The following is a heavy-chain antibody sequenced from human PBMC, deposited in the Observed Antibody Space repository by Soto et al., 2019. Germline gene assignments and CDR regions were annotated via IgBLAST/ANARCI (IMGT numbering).Heavy chain of an antibody. V-gene: IGHV1-18*01. J-gene: IGHJ6*02. D-gene: IGHD3-22*01. CDR1: GYTFTSYG. CDR3: ARELFAYDSSGYYYNYYYYGMDV. Sequence: GASVKVSCKASGYTFTSYGISWVRQAPGQGLEWMGWISAYNGNTNYAQKLQGRVTMTTDTSTSTAYMELRSLRSDDTAVYYCARELFAYDSSGYYYNYYYYGMDVWGQGTTVTVSS. CDR2: ISAYNGNT.